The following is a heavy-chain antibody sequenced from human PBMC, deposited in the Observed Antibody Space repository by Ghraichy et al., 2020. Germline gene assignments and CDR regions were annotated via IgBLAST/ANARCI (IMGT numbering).Heavy chain of an antibody. CDR3: ARPDLGGATSEVFGWI. CDR2: IYYSGST. J-gene: IGHJ4*02. CDR1: GGSISSSSYY. V-gene: IGHV4-39*01. Sequence: SQTLSLTCTVSGGSISSSSYYWGWIRQPPGKGLEWIGSIYYSGSTYYNPSLKSRVTISVDTSKNQFSLKLSSVTAADTAVYYCARPDLGGATSEVFGWIWGQGTMVTVSS. D-gene: IGHD1-26*01.